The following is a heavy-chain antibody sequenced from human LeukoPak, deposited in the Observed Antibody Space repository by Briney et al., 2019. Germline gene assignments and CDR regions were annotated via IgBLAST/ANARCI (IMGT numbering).Heavy chain of an antibody. CDR1: GYTFTCYY. Sequence: ASVKVSCKASGYTFTCYYMHWVRQAPGQGLEWMGIINPSGGSTSYAQKFQGRVTMTRDTSTSTVYMELSSLRSEDTAVYYCARDLMSLYGGNSGRIPGDWGQGTLVTVSS. CDR3: ARDLMSLYGGNSGRIPGD. J-gene: IGHJ4*02. V-gene: IGHV1-46*01. CDR2: INPSGGST. D-gene: IGHD4-23*01.